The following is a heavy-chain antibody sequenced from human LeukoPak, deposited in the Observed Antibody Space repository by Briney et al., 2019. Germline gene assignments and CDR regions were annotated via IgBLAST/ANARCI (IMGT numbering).Heavy chain of an antibody. V-gene: IGHV5-51*01. J-gene: IGHJ3*02. CDR1: GYNFMTYG. CDR3: ARPTFDFVSGSKVEGAFDI. Sequence: GESLRISCQGSGYNFMTYGIAWVRQMPGKGLECMGIAFPGESDTRYSPSFQGQVTVSADKSISTAYLQLTSLKPSDTAIYYCARPTFDFVSGSKVEGAFDIWGQGTMVTVST. CDR2: AFPGESDT. D-gene: IGHD3-10*01.